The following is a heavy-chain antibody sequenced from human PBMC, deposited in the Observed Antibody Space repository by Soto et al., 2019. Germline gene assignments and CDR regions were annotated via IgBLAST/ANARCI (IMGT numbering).Heavy chain of an antibody. CDR1: GYTFTSYG. CDR2: ISAYNGNT. V-gene: IGHV1-18*01. CDR3: AGGYSSGWYSPYYFDY. D-gene: IGHD6-19*01. J-gene: IGHJ4*02. Sequence: ASVKVSCKASGYTFTSYGISWVRQAPGQGLEWMGWISAYNGNTNYAQKLQGRVTMTTDTSTSTAYMELRSLRSDDTAVYYCAGGYSSGWYSPYYFDYGGQGTLVTVSS.